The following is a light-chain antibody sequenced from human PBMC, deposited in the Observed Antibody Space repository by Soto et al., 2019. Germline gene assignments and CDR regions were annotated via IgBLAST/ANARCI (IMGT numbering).Light chain of an antibody. CDR1: SSNIGSNA. CDR3: AAWDDSLNGYV. J-gene: IGLJ1*01. V-gene: IGLV1-44*01. Sequence: QSVLTQPPSASGTPGQRVTISCSGSSSNIGSNAVNWFQQPPGTAPQLLIYSNNQRPSGVPGRFSGSKSGTSASLAISALQSEDEADYYCAAWDDSLNGYVFGTGTKVTVL. CDR2: SNN.